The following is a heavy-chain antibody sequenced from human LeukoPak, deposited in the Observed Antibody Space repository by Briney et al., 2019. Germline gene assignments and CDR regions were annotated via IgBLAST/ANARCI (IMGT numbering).Heavy chain of an antibody. CDR3: AIRRDSSGYYYSY. CDR1: GYTFSGYY. D-gene: IGHD3-22*01. Sequence: ASVKVSCKASGYTFSGYYMHWVRQAPGQGLEWMGGIIPIFGTANYAQKFQGRVTITADESTSTAYMELSSLRSEDTAVYYCAIRRDSSGYYYSYWGQGTLVTVSS. V-gene: IGHV1-69*13. J-gene: IGHJ4*02. CDR2: IIPIFGTA.